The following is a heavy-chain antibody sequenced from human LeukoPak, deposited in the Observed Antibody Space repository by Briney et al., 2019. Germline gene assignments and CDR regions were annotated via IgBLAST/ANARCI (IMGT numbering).Heavy chain of an antibody. V-gene: IGHV4-59*08. CDR3: ARLYPGTSTRLDP. D-gene: IGHD5/OR15-5a*01. Sequence: SETLSLTCTVSGDSISGFHWSWIRQPPGKGLDYIGDVFYRGGTNYSPSLKSRVTIWVDTSRNQVPLKLTSVTAADTAVYYCARLYPGTSTRLDPWGQGILVAVSS. J-gene: IGHJ5*02. CDR1: GDSISGFH. CDR2: VFYRGGT.